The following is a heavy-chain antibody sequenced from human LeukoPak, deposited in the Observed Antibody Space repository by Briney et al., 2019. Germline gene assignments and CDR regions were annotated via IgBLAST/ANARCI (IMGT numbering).Heavy chain of an antibody. J-gene: IGHJ4*02. Sequence: GSSVKVSCKASGGTFSSHAIAWVRQAPGQGLEWMGGIIPIFGTANYAQKFQGRVTITTDESTSTAYMELSSLRSEDTAVYYCARVKRGLFDYWGQGTLVTVSS. CDR3: ARVKRGLFDY. CDR1: GGTFSSHA. V-gene: IGHV1-69*05. D-gene: IGHD3/OR15-3a*01. CDR2: IIPIFGTA.